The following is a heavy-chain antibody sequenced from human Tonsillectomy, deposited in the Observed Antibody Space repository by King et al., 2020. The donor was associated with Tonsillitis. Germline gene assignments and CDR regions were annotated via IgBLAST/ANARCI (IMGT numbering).Heavy chain of an antibody. CDR2: IIPLLSTS. CDR1: GDTFSSYA. V-gene: IGHV1-69*01. CDR3: AGRVAVAGKFDY. D-gene: IGHD6-19*01. J-gene: IGHJ4*02. Sequence: VQLVESGAEVKKPGSSVKVSCKASGDTFSSYAICWGRQAPGQGLEWIGDIIPLLSTSNYAQKFQGRVTVTADESKSTAYMELSSLGTEETAGYYCAGRVAVAGKFDYWGQGTLVTVSS.